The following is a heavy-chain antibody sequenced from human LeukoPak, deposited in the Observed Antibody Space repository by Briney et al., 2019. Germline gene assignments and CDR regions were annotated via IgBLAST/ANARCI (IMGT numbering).Heavy chain of an antibody. CDR3: ARRGSGWHNELYYFDY. Sequence: SETLSLTCTVSGASISSYFWSWIRQPPGKGLEWIGYFSYSGSTNYNPSLKSRVTISVDTSKNQFSLKLSSVTTADTAVYYCARRGSGWHNELYYFDYWGQGTLVTVSS. J-gene: IGHJ4*02. V-gene: IGHV4-59*01. D-gene: IGHD1-26*01. CDR1: GASISSYF. CDR2: FSYSGST.